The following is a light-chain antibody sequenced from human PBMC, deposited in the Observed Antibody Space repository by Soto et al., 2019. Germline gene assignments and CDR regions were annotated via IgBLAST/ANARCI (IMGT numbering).Light chain of an antibody. CDR2: GAS. Sequence: EVVLTQSPGTLSLSPGERATLSCGASQSVGSSYLAWYQQKPGQAPRLLIYGASTRATGIPDKFSGSGSGTEYTFTISRLEPEDFAVYYCQQDINTPWTFGQGTKVEI. V-gene: IGKV3-20*01. J-gene: IGKJ1*01. CDR1: QSVGSSY. CDR3: QQDINTPWT.